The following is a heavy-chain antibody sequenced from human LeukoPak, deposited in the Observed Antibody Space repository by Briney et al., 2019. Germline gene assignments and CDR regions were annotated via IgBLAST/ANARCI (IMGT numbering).Heavy chain of an antibody. V-gene: IGHV3-74*01. CDR2: INSDGSST. J-gene: IGHJ6*04. D-gene: IGHD3-10*01. Sequence: GGSLRLSCAASGFTFSSYWMHWVRQAPGKGLVWVSRINSDGSSTSYADSVKGRFTISRDNAKNTLYLQMNSLRAEDTAVYYCARGGVLGFGEQYYYAMTSGAKGPRSPSPQ. CDR3: ARGGVLGFGEQYYYAMTS. CDR1: GFTFSSYW.